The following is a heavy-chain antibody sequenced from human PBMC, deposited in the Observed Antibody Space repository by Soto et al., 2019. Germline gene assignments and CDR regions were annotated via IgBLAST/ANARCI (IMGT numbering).Heavy chain of an antibody. Sequence: SVKVSCKASGGTFSSYAISWVRQAPGQGLEWMGGIIPIFGTANYAQKFQGRVTITADKSTSTAYMELSSLRSEDTAVYYCASLVLRYFDWLGWFDPWGQGTLVTVSS. CDR2: IIPIFGTA. CDR1: GGTFSSYA. V-gene: IGHV1-69*06. CDR3: ASLVLRYFDWLGWFDP. J-gene: IGHJ5*02. D-gene: IGHD3-9*01.